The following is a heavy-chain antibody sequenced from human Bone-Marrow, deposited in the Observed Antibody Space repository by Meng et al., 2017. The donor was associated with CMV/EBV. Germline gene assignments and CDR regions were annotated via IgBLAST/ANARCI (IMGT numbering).Heavy chain of an antibody. CDR2: MYSGGTT. V-gene: IGHV3-66*03. J-gene: IGHJ4*02. Sequence: AQLDESGEVFSTPGGSCRLSRAVSGFTVMGNYMCLVRQAPGKGLEWVSVMYSGGTTYYADSVKGRFPISRDNSKNTLYLPMKSLRDEDTAVYYCVVWGYNFGVNYWGQGTLVTVSS. CDR3: VVWGYNFGVNY. D-gene: IGHD5-18*01. CDR1: GFTVMGNY.